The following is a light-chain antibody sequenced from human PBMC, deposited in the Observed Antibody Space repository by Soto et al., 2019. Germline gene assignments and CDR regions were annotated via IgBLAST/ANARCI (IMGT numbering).Light chain of an antibody. CDR2: DAT. V-gene: IGKV1-5*01. J-gene: IGKJ2*01. CDR3: QQHNDYTPVT. CDR1: QTISSS. Sequence: DFQMTQSPSTLSASVGDRVTITCRASQTISSSLAWYQHKPGKAPKLLIFDATTLQTGVPSRFSGSGFGTEFTLTIAGLQPEDFATYYCQQHNDYTPVTFGQGTKLEIK.